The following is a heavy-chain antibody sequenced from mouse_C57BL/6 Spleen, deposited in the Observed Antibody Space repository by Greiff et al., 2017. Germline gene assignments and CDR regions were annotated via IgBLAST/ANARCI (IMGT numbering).Heavy chain of an antibody. CDR2: INPYNGDT. V-gene: IGHV1-20*01. Sequence: VQLQQSGPELVKPGDSVKISCKASGYSFTGYFMNWVMQSHGKSLEWIGRINPYNGDTFYNQKFKGKATLTVDKSSSTAHMELRSLTSEDSAVYYCARAVTTVERYAMDYWGQGTSVTVSS. D-gene: IGHD1-1*01. J-gene: IGHJ4*01. CDR3: ARAVTTVERYAMDY. CDR1: GYSFTGYF.